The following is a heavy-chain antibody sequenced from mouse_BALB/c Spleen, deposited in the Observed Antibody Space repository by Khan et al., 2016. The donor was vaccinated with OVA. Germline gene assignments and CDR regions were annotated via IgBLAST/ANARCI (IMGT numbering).Heavy chain of an antibody. CDR2: ISSGGDYT. Sequence: EVELVESGGDLVKPGGSLKLSCAASGFTFSSYGMSWVRQTPDQRLEWVATISSGGDYTYYPDSVKGRFTISRDNAKNTLYLQMSSLKSEDTAMYYCASHLTGSFAYWGQGTLVTVSA. V-gene: IGHV5-6*01. CDR1: GFTFSSYG. D-gene: IGHD4-1*01. CDR3: ASHLTGSFAY. J-gene: IGHJ3*01.